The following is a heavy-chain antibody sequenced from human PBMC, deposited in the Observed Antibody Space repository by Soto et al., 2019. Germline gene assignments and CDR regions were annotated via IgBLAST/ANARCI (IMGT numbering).Heavy chain of an antibody. Sequence: SGPTLVNPTQTLTLTCTFSGFSLTTSRMCVTWIRQPPGKALEWLALINWRDNKYYTTSLKTRLTLSKDTSKNQVVLTLTNMDPVDTGTYCCARSLRGGTFDWLQIDCWGQGTLVTVSS. CDR1: GFSLTTSRMC. J-gene: IGHJ4*02. CDR3: ARSLRGGTFDWLQIDC. V-gene: IGHV2-70*01. CDR2: INWRDNK. D-gene: IGHD3-9*01.